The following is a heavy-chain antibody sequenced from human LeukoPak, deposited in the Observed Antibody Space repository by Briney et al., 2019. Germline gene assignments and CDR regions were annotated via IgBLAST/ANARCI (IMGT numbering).Heavy chain of an antibody. Sequence: ASVKVSCKASGYTFTSYGITWVRQAPGQGLEWMGWISSYNGDTKYAQKVQGRVTVTTDTSTSTAYMELRSLSLDDTAVYYCARGDYGGGFDYWDQGTLVTVSS. CDR3: ARGDYGGGFDY. V-gene: IGHV1-18*01. CDR2: ISSYNGDT. CDR1: GYTFTSYG. D-gene: IGHD4-23*01. J-gene: IGHJ4*02.